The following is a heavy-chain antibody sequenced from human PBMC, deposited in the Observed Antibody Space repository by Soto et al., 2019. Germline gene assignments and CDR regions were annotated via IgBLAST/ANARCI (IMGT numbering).Heavy chain of an antibody. D-gene: IGHD5-12*01. CDR1: GFTFSSYG. J-gene: IGHJ4*02. V-gene: IGHV3-33*01. CDR2: IWYDGSNK. Sequence: PGGSLRLSCAASGFTFSSYGMHWVRQAPGKGLEWVAVIWYDGSNKYYADSVKGRFTISRDNSKNTLYLQMNSLRAEDTAAYYCETDHAGYVTYFDYWGQGTLVTVSS. CDR3: ETDHAGYVTYFDY.